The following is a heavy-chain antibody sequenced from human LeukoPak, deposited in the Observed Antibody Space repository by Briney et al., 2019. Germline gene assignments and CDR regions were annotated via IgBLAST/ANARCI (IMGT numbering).Heavy chain of an antibody. D-gene: IGHD2-2*02. CDR3: ARGFRDGKGHCSSYNCYIPEY. V-gene: IGHV5-51*01. J-gene: IGHJ4*01. Sequence: GESLKISCKGSGYSFTSNWIGWVRQMPGEGLEWMGIIYPGDSDTAYSPSFQGQVTISADNSISTAYLQWSSLKASDSAMYYCARGFRDGKGHCSSYNCYIPEYWGQGALVTVSS. CDR2: IYPGDSDT. CDR1: GYSFTSNW.